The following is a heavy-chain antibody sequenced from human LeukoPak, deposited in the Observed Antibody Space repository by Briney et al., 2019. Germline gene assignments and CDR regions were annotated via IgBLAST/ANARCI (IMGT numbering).Heavy chain of an antibody. CDR3: ARLAYGDFGGYFDY. CDR1: GGSITSNY. D-gene: IGHD4-17*01. J-gene: IGHJ4*02. Sequence: SETLSLTCTVSGGSITSNYWSWIRQPPGKGLEWIGYMYYSGSADYNSSLKSRLSISVDTSKSQFSLKLSSVTAADTAVYYCARLAYGDFGGYFDYWGQGALVTASS. CDR2: MYYSGSA. V-gene: IGHV4-59*08.